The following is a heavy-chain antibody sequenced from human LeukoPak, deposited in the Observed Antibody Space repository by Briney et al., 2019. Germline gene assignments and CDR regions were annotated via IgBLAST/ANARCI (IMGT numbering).Heavy chain of an antibody. Sequence: GGSLRLSCAASGFSFDRFAMSWVRQAPGKGLEWVSSIRATDGTTYYTASVKGRFTISRDNSKNTLFLQMNSLRAEDTAVYYCAKDTTRIAVAGQGFDYWGQGTLVTVSS. CDR2: IRATDGTT. J-gene: IGHJ4*02. CDR3: AKDTTRIAVAGQGFDY. D-gene: IGHD6-19*01. CDR1: GFSFDRFA. V-gene: IGHV3-23*01.